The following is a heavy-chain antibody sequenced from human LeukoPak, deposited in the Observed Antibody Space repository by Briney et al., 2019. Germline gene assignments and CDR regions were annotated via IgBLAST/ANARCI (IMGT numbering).Heavy chain of an antibody. Sequence: GGSLRLSCAASGFTFSSYWMHWVRQAPGKGLVWVSRINTDGSSTSYADSVKGRFTISRDNAKNTLYLQMNSLRAEDTAVYYCTRQLDAVAAADYWGQGTLVTVSS. J-gene: IGHJ4*02. CDR3: TRQLDAVAAADY. V-gene: IGHV3-74*01. D-gene: IGHD2-15*01. CDR1: GFTFSSYW. CDR2: INTDGSST.